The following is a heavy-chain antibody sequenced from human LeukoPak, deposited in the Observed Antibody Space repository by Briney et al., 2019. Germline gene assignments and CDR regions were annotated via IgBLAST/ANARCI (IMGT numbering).Heavy chain of an antibody. Sequence: SETLSLTCSVSGGSIGSYYWSWIRQPPGKGLEWIGYIYYSGTTTNYNPSLKSRVTISVDTSKNQFSLKLSSVTAADTAVYYCARVGDWNDLVYWGQGTLVTVSS. J-gene: IGHJ4*02. CDR2: IYYSGTTT. D-gene: IGHD1-1*01. CDR1: GGSIGSYY. V-gene: IGHV4-59*01. CDR3: ARVGDWNDLVY.